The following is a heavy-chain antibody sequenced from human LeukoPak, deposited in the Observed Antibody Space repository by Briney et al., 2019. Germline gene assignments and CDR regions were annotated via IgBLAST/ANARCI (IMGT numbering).Heavy chain of an antibody. V-gene: IGHV3-15*01. D-gene: IGHD3-22*01. Sequence: NTGGSLRLSCAASGLTFSNVWMNWVRQAPEKGLEWVGRIFRKTDGGTTEYATPVKGRFTISRDDSKNTLYLQMNSLKIEGTAVYYCATGSNRYDTSDFDYWGQGALVTVSS. CDR1: GLTFSNVW. J-gene: IGHJ4*02. CDR2: IFRKTDGGTT. CDR3: ATGSNRYDTSDFDY.